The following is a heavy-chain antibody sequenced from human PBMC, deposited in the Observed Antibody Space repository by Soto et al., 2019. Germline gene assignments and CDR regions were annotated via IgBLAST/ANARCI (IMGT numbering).Heavy chain of an antibody. V-gene: IGHV3-23*01. CDR2: ISGSGGST. CDR1: GFTFSSYA. D-gene: IGHD3-22*01. CDR3: AKDPTPYYYDSSGYYLPGY. J-gene: IGHJ4*02. Sequence: GGSLRLSCAASGFTFSSYAMSWVRQAPGKGLEWVSAISGSGGSTYYADSVKGRFTISRDNSKNTLYLQMNSLRAEDTAVYYCAKDPTPYYYDSSGYYLPGYWGQGTLVTVSS.